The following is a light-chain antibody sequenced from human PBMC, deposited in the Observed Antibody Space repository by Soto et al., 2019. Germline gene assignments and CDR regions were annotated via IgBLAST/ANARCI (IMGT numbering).Light chain of an antibody. J-gene: IGKJ5*01. CDR1: HSVPTNY. CDR2: GAS. V-gene: IGKV3D-15*01. CDR3: QHYNYWPPRIT. Sequence: EIVLTQSPGTLSLSPDERVPLSCMASHSVPTNYLAWYQQKPGQSPRLLIYGASTRATGIPERFSGSGSGTEFTLTISSLQSEDFAVYYGQHYNYWPPRITFGQGTRLEIK.